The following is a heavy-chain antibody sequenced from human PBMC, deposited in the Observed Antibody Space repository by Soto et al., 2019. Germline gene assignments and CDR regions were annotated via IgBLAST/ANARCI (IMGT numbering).Heavy chain of an antibody. CDR2: ISHDGSTI. CDR3: AKPFQENGYHYDICYFDL. CDR1: GIIFSTYG. D-gene: IGHD3-22*01. J-gene: IGHJ2*01. V-gene: IGHV3-30*18. Sequence: QVQLVESGGGVVQPGRSLRLSCAASGIIFSTYGMHWVRQAPGKGLEWVAVISHDGSTIYYADSVKGRFTISRDNSKNTLFLQMSSLRAEETAVYYCAKPFQENGYHYDICYFDLWGRGTLVTVSS.